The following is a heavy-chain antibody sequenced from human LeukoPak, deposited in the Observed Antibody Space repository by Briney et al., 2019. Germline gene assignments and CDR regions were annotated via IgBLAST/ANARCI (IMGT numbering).Heavy chain of an antibody. CDR2: IYYSGST. V-gene: IGHV4-39*07. CDR3: ARDWDYYVSSGFY. Sequence: SETLSLTCTVSGGSISGNDYYWGWIRQPPGKGLEWIGSIYYSGSTYYNPSLKSRVTISVDTSKNQFSLKLSSVTAADTAVYYCARDWDYYVSSGFYWGRGTLVTVSS. J-gene: IGHJ4*02. CDR1: GGSISGNDYY. D-gene: IGHD3-22*01.